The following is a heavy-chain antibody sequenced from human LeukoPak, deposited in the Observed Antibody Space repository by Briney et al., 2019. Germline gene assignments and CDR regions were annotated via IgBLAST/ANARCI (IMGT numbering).Heavy chain of an antibody. CDR2: IYYTGST. D-gene: IGHD5-24*01. V-gene: IGHV4-61*01. CDR1: GDSVNSGSYY. Sequence: SETLSLTCTVSGDSVNSGSYYWSWIRQPPGKGLEWIGYIYYTGSTYYNPSLKSRVTISLDTSKNQFSLILSSVTAADTAVYYCAREDGYSQADSWGQGILVTVSS. J-gene: IGHJ4*02. CDR3: AREDGYSQADS.